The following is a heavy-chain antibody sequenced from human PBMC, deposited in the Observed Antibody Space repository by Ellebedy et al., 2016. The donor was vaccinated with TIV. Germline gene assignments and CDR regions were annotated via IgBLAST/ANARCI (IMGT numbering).Heavy chain of an antibody. CDR1: GYTFTTYW. J-gene: IGHJ6*02. CDR3: ARGCGSTTCYGSSYGMDV. Sequence: GESLKISCKASGYTFTTYWIGWVRQMPGKGLEWMGIIFPGDSDTTYSPSFQGQVTISADKSINTAYLQWNSLKASDTAMYYCARGCGSTTCYGSSYGMDVWGQGTTVTVSS. D-gene: IGHD2-2*01. CDR2: IFPGDSDT. V-gene: IGHV5-51*01.